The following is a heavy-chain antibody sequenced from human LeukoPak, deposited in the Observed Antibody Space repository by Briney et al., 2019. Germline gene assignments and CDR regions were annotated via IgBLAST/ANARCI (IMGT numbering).Heavy chain of an antibody. V-gene: IGHV4-4*07. J-gene: IGHJ4*02. Sequence: SETLSLTCTVSGGSISSYYWSWIRQPAGKGLEWIGLIYTSGSTNYNPSLKSRVTMSVDTSKNQFSLKLSSVTAAGTAVYYCARLLRGAFWVRGVIMEVFDYWGQGTLVTVSS. CDR1: GGSISSYY. D-gene: IGHD3-10*01. CDR2: IYTSGST. CDR3: ARLLRGAFWVRGVIMEVFDY.